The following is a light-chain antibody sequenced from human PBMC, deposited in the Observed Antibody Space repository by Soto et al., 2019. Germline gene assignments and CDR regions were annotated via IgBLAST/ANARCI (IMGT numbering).Light chain of an antibody. J-gene: IGKJ2*01. CDR2: GAS. Sequence: EIVLTQSPGTLSLSPGERATLSCKASQSVTIRYLAWYQQKPGQAPTLLIYGASSRATGIPDRFSGSGSGTDFTLTISRLEPEDFAVYFCQQYNNSPEYTFGQGTKLEIK. V-gene: IGKV3-20*01. CDR1: QSVTIRY. CDR3: QQYNNSPEYT.